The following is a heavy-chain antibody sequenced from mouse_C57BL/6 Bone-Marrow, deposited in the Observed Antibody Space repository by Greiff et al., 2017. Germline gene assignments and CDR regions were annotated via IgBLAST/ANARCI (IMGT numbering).Heavy chain of an antibody. CDR3: VRDEWNYLFAD. CDR1: GFTFTTYA. J-gene: IGHJ3*01. V-gene: IGHV10-3*01. CDR2: IRSKSSNYAT. Sequence: EVQLQQSGGGLVQPKGSLKLSCAASGFTFTTYAMPWVRQAPGQGLEWVARIRSKSSNYATYYADSVKDRFTISREDSQSMLDHKKNSRITYETAMYYCVRDEWNYLFADWGTGTLVTVSA. D-gene: IGHD1-1*01.